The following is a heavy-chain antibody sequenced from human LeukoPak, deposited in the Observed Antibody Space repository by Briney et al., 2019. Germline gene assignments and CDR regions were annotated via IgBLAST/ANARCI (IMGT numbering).Heavy chain of an antibody. CDR1: TDSISSSSHH. Sequence: MPSETLSLTCTVSTDSISSSSHHWGWIRQSPGKGLGWIGSIYYGRTTYYNPSLNSRVAISVVTSKNQFSLQLNSVTAADTAVYYCVRHDGRGGATMGALDSWGQGSLVTVSS. D-gene: IGHD5-12*01. J-gene: IGHJ4*02. V-gene: IGHV4-39*01. CDR3: VRHDGRGGATMGALDS. CDR2: IYYGRTT.